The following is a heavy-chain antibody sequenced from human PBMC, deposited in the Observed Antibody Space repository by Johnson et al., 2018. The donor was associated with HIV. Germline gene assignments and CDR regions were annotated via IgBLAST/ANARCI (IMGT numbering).Heavy chain of an antibody. V-gene: IGHV3-30*04. CDR1: GFIFSSYA. CDR3: AGQVRAFDI. Sequence: QVQLVESGGGVVQPGRSLRLSCAASGFIFSSYAMHWVRQAPGKGLEWVAVISYDGSNKYYADSVKGRFTISRDNSMHSMYLQMNSLRAEATAVYYCAGQVRAFDIWGQGTMVTVSS. D-gene: IGHD6-19*01. J-gene: IGHJ3*02. CDR2: ISYDGSNK.